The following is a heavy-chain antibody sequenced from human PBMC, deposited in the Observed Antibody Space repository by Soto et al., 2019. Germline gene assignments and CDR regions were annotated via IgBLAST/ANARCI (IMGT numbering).Heavy chain of an antibody. V-gene: IGHV4-59*01. D-gene: IGHD3-10*01. J-gene: IGHJ6*01. CDR1: GGSIRSYY. CDR3: ARDSITMVRGVIICYYGMEV. Sequence: SETLSLTCTVSGGSIRSYYWSWIRQPPGKGLEWIGYMNDRGSTNYKPSLKSRVTISVDTSKNQFSLKLSSVTAADTAVYYCARDSITMVRGVIICYYGMEVWGQGTTVTVSS. CDR2: MNDRGST.